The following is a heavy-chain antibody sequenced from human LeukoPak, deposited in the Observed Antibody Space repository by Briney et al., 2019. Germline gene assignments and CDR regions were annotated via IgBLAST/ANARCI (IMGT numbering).Heavy chain of an antibody. V-gene: IGHV3-30*02. CDR2: IRYDGSNE. Sequence: GGSLRLSCAASGFTFSDYGMHWVRQAPGKGLEGVTFIRYDGSNEYYADSVKGRFTISRDNTKNTLYLQMNSLRAEDTAVYCCARDGYTMIVVVGVYGMDVWGQGTTVTVSS. D-gene: IGHD3-22*01. CDR1: GFTFSDYG. CDR3: ARDGYTMIVVVGVYGMDV. J-gene: IGHJ6*02.